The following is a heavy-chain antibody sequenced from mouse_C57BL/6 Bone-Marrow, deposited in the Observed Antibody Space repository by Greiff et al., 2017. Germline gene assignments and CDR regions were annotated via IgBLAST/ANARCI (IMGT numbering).Heavy chain of an antibody. V-gene: IGHV1-15*01. CDR2: IDPETGGT. Sequence: QVQLQQPGAELVRPGASVTLSCKASGYTFTDYEMHWVKQTPVHGLEWIGAIDPETGGTAYNQKFKGKAILTADKSSSTAYMELRSLTSEDSAVYYGTRRAYYSKGAWFAYWGQGTLVTVSA. D-gene: IGHD2-5*01. CDR1: GYTFTDYE. J-gene: IGHJ3*01. CDR3: TRRAYYSKGAWFAY.